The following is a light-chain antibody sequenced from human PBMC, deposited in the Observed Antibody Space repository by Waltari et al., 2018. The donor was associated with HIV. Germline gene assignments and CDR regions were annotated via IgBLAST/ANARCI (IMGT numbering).Light chain of an antibody. CDR2: AAS. J-gene: IGKJ4*01. CDR1: QSISNY. CDR3: QQNYGTTT. V-gene: IGKV1-39*01. Sequence: DIQMTQSPSHLSAAVGDRVTITCRASQSISNYFNWYQQQPGKAPNVLIYAASSLQSGVPSRFSGSGSGTDFTLTINSLQPEDSATYYCQQNYGTTTFGGGTKVEI.